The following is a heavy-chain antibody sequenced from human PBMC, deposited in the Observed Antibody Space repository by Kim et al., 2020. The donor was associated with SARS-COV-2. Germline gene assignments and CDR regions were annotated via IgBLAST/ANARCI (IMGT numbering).Heavy chain of an antibody. J-gene: IGHJ4*02. Sequence: SYNPSLKSRVTIAVDTSKNQFSLKLSSVTAADTAVYYCARSIWFGEFYWGQGTLVTVSS. CDR3: ARSIWFGEFY. D-gene: IGHD3-10*01. V-gene: IGHV4-39*07.